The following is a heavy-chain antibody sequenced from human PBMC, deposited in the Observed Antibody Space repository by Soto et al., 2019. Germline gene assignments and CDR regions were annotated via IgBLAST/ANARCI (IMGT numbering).Heavy chain of an antibody. J-gene: IGHJ4*02. V-gene: IGHV1-69*01. CDR2: IIPIFGTA. CDR3: ARGEGDYDFWSGYFVY. Sequence: QVQLVQSGAEVKKPGSSVKVSCKASGGTFSSYAISWVRQAPGQGLEWMVGIIPIFGTANYAQKFQGRVTITADESTSTAYMELSSLRSEDTAVYYCARGEGDYDFWSGYFVYWGQGTLVTVSS. CDR1: GGTFSSYA. D-gene: IGHD3-3*01.